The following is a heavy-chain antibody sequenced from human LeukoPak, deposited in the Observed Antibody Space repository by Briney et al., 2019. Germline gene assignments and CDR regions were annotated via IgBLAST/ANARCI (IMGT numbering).Heavy chain of an antibody. CDR2: ISSSSSYI. CDR3: ARGFHGSGTLWVWFDP. CDR1: GFTFSSYS. Sequence: GGSLRLSCAASGFTFSSYSMNWVRQAPGKGLKWVSSISSSSSYIYYADSVKGRFTISRDNAKNSLYLQMNSLRAEDTAVYYCARGFHGSGTLWVWFDPWGQGTLVTVSS. V-gene: IGHV3-21*01. D-gene: IGHD3-10*01. J-gene: IGHJ5*02.